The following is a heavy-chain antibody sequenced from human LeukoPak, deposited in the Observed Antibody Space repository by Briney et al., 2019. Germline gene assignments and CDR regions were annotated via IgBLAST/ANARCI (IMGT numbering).Heavy chain of an antibody. V-gene: IGHV4-34*01. CDR1: GGSLRDYSFSAYY. J-gene: IGHJ5*02. CDR3: ARSLLSRRHSATWYPLDR. Sequence: SETLSLTCTMYGGSLRDYSFSAYYWNWIRQPPGKGLEWIGEINHSGSFNSNPSLKSRATLSVDASRNRFSLRLTSVTAADTAMYYCARSLLSRRHSATWYPLDRWGQGTLVTVSS. D-gene: IGHD1-1*01. CDR2: INHSGSF.